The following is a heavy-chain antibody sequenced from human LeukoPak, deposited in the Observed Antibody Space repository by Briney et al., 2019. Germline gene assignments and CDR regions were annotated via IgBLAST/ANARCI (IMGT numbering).Heavy chain of an antibody. D-gene: IGHD6-19*01. V-gene: IGHV1-2*02. J-gene: IGHJ4*02. Sequence: RASVKVSCKASGYTFTDNYIYWVRQAPGQGLEWMGWINPNSGGTKYAQKFEGRVTVTRDTSISTAYMEMSSLTSDDTAVYYCARRDASGWYYFDYWGQGTLVTVSS. CDR3: ARRDASGWYYFDY. CDR2: INPNSGGT. CDR1: GYTFTDNY.